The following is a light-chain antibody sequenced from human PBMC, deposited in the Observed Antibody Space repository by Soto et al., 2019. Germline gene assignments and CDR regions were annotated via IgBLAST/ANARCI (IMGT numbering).Light chain of an antibody. V-gene: IGKV3-15*01. J-gene: IGKJ5*01. CDR2: GAS. CDR3: QQYNNWPIT. CDR1: ETILSN. Sequence: ERVLTQSPATLSVSPGDRATLSCRASETILSNLAWYQQKPGRAPRLLIYGASNRATGVPARFSGSGSGTEFTLTISSLQSEDFAAYYCQQYNNWPITFGQGTRLEI.